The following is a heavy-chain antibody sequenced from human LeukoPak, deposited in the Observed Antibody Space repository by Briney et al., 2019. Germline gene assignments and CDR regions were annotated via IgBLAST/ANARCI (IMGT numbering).Heavy chain of an antibody. V-gene: IGHV4-59*08. CDR2: IYYSGST. Sequence: HPSETLSLTCTVSGGSISSYYWSWIRQPPGKGLGWIGYIYYSGSTNYNPSLKSRVTISVDTSKNQFSLKLSSVTAADTAVYYCARHMGLGYSYGYPYFDYWGQGTLVTVSS. J-gene: IGHJ4*02. CDR1: GGSISSYY. CDR3: ARHMGLGYSYGYPYFDY. D-gene: IGHD5-18*01.